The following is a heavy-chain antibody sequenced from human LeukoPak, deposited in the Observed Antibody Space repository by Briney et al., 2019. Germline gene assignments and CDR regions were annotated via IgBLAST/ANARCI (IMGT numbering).Heavy chain of an antibody. V-gene: IGHV4-38-2*02. D-gene: IGHD1-14*01. CDR3: ANHSPPPAYVRY. J-gene: IGHJ4*02. Sequence: SETLSLTCTVSGYSISSGYYWGWIRQPPGKWLEWIGSIYHSGSTYYNPSLKSRVTISVDTSKNQFSLKLSSVTAADTAVYYCANHSPPPAYVRYWGQGTLVTVSS. CDR1: GYSISSGYY. CDR2: IYHSGST.